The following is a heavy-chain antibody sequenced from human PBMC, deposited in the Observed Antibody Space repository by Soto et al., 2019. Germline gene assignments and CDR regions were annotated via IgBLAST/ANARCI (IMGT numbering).Heavy chain of an antibody. CDR1: GFTFDDYG. CDR3: AKEYYYDAGPDS. Sequence: GGSLRLSCAASGFTFDDYGMSWVRQVPGKGLEWVSGINWNGGYTNYADSVKGRFTISRDNSKNTLYLQMYSLRVDDTAVYYCAKEYYYDAGPDSWGQGTLVTVSS. D-gene: IGHD3-22*01. CDR2: INWNGGYT. V-gene: IGHV3-20*04. J-gene: IGHJ4*02.